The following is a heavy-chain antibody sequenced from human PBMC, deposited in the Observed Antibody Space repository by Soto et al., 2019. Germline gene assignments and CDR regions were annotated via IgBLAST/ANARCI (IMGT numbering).Heavy chain of an antibody. J-gene: IGHJ5*02. CDR2: IFSNDEK. CDR3: ARAKDDSSSFDP. CDR1: GFSLSNARLG. Sequence: QVTLKESGPVLVKPTEILTLTCTVSGFSLSNARLGVSWIRQPPGKALEWLAHIFSNDEKSYSTSLKTRLTISKDTSKSQVVLTMTNMDPVDTATYYCARAKDDSSSFDPWGQGTLVTVSS. D-gene: IGHD3-16*01. V-gene: IGHV2-26*01.